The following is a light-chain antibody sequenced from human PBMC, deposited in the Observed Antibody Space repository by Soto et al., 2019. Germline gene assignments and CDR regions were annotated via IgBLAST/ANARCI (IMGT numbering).Light chain of an antibody. V-gene: IGLV2-11*01. CDR1: SSDVGGYNY. J-gene: IGLJ2*01. CDR2: DVS. Sequence: QSALTQPRSVSGSPGQSVTISCTGTSSDVGGYNYVSWYQQHPGKAPKLMIYDVSQRPSGVPDRFSGSKSGNTASLTISGLQHEDEADYYCCSYAGSHCLFGGGTKVTVL. CDR3: CSYAGSHCL.